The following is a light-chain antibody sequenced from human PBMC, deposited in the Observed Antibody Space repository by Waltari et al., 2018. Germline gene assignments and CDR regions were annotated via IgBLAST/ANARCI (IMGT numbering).Light chain of an antibody. V-gene: IGKV1-9*01. CDR1: QGISSY. J-gene: IGKJ4*01. Sequence: DIQLTQSPSFLSASVGDRVTITCRDSQGISSYLAWYQQKPGKAPKLLIYAASTLQSGVPSRFSGSGSGTEFTLTISSLQPEDFATYYCQQLNSLLTFGGGTKVEIK. CDR3: QQLNSLLT. CDR2: AAS.